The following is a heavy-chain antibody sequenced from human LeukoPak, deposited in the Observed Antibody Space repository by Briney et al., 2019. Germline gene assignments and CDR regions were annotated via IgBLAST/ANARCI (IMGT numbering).Heavy chain of an antibody. D-gene: IGHD3/OR15-3a*01. V-gene: IGHV3-7*01. J-gene: IGHJ3*02. Sequence: PGGSLRLSRAASGFTFSSYWMSWVGQAPGKGLDWVANIKQDGSEKYYVDSVKGRFTISRDNAKNSLYLQMNSLRAEDTAVYYCARAVKDSVAFDIWGQGTMVTVSS. CDR2: IKQDGSEK. CDR3: ARAVKDSVAFDI. CDR1: GFTFSSYW.